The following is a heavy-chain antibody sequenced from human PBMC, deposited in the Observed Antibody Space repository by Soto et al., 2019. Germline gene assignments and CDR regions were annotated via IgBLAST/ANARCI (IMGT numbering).Heavy chain of an antibody. J-gene: IGHJ6*02. CDR1: GYTFVDHY. V-gene: IGHV1-2*02. CDR2: INPRNGDK. D-gene: IGHD3-22*01. CDR3: ARDLIVDGPDNYAMDV. Sequence: ASVKVSCKTSGYTFVDHYLYWVRQAPGQGLEWMGWINPRNGDKKYAQKFQGRVTMIRDTIITTTYMDLNRLTSDDSAVYYCARDLIVDGPDNYAMDVWGQGTTVTVSS.